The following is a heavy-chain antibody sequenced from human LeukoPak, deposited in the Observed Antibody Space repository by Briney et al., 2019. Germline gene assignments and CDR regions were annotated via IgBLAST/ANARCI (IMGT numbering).Heavy chain of an antibody. V-gene: IGHV3-48*03. CDR1: GFTFSSYE. CDR3: ARLTTMTTTGGPFDY. J-gene: IGHJ4*02. CDR2: IISSGNTI. D-gene: IGHD4-17*01. Sequence: GGSLRLSCAASGFTFSSYEMNWVRQAPGKGLEWVSYIISSGNTIYYADSVKGRFTISRDNAKNSLYLQMNSLRAEDTAVYYCARLTTMTTTGGPFDYWGQGTLVTVSS.